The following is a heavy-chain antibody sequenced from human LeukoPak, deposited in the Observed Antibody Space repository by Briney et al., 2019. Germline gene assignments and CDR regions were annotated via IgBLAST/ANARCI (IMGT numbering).Heavy chain of an antibody. V-gene: IGHV1-24*01. D-gene: IGHD3-9*01. J-gene: IGHJ5*02. Sequence: ASVKVSCKVSGYTLTELSMHWVRQAPGKGLEWMGGFDPEDGETIYAQKFQGRVTMTEDTSTDTAYMELSSLRSEDTAVYYYARGLRYFDWLLFLYFDWFDPWGQGTLVTVSS. CDR3: ARGLRYFDWLLFLYFDWFDP. CDR2: FDPEDGET. CDR1: GYTLTELS.